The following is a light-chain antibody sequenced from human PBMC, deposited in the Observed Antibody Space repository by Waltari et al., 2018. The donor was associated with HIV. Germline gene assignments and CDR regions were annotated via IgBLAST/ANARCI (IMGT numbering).Light chain of an antibody. Sequence: SYVLTQPPSVSVAPGETAIITCGGHQIGDKSLYWYQQKPGQAPLLFIQYDVERPSGGPERISASKSGQTATLTITRVEAGDEADYFCQVWDSDSRSVVFGGGTNLTVL. J-gene: IGLJ2*01. V-gene: IGLV3-21*04. CDR2: YDV. CDR1: QIGDKS. CDR3: QVWDSDSRSVV.